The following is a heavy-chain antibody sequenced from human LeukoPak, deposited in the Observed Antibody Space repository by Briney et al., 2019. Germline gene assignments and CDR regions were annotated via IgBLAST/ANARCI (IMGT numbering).Heavy chain of an antibody. V-gene: IGHV1-2*02. CDR2: INPNSGGT. J-gene: IGHJ6*03. Sequence: GASVKVSCKASGYTFTGYYMHWVRQAPGQGLEWMGWINPNSGGTNYAQKFQGRVTMTRATSISTAYMELSRLRSDDTAVYYCARVVWEKSGSYPYYYYMDVWGKGTTVTVSS. D-gene: IGHD1-26*01. CDR1: GYTFTGYY. CDR3: ARVVWEKSGSYPYYYYMDV.